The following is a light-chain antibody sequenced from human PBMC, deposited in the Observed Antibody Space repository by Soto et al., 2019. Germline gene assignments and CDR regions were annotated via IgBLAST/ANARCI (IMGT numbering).Light chain of an antibody. CDR1: GSDVGGYDY. Sequence: QSALPQPPSASGSPGQSITISCTGTGSDVGGYDYVSWYQHHPGKAPKVMIYEVTNRPSGVSNRFSGSKSGNTASLTISGLLAEDEADYYCSSFTSRFTFVFGTGTKVTVL. V-gene: IGLV2-14*01. CDR3: SSFTSRFTFV. CDR2: EVT. J-gene: IGLJ1*01.